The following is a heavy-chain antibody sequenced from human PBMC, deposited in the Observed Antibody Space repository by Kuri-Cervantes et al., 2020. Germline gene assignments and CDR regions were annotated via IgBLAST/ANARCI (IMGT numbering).Heavy chain of an antibody. V-gene: IGHV1-24*01. J-gene: IGHJ3*02. Sequence: ASVKVSCKVSGYTLTELSMHRVRQAPGKGLEWMGGFDPEDGETIYAQKFQGRVTMTEDTSTDTAYMELSSLRSEDTAVYYCATVRPAPVVVVALDAFDIWGQGTMVTVSS. CDR2: FDPEDGET. D-gene: IGHD2-15*01. CDR1: GYTLTELS. CDR3: ATVRPAPVVVVALDAFDI.